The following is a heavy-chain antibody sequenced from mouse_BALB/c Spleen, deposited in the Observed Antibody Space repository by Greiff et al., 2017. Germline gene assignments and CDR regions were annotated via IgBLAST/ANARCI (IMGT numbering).Heavy chain of an antibody. CDR1: GFTFSSYA. CDR3: ARGRYGNYEDYLDY. Sequence: EVQVVESGGGLVKPGGSLKLSCAASGFTFSSYALSWVRQSPEKRLEWVAEISSGGSYTYYPDTVTGRFTISRDNAKNTLYLEMSSLRSEDTAMYYCARGRYGNYEDYLDYWGQGTTLTVSS. J-gene: IGHJ2*01. V-gene: IGHV5-9-4*01. CDR2: ISSGGSYT. D-gene: IGHD2-10*02.